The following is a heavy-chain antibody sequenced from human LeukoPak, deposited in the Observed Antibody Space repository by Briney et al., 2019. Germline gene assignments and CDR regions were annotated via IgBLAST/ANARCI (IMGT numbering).Heavy chain of an antibody. CDR3: ALGGSYFDY. D-gene: IGHD1-26*01. V-gene: IGHV1-69*13. CDR2: IIPIFVTA. J-gene: IGHJ4*02. CDR1: GYTFTGYD. Sequence: GASVKVSCKASGYTFTGYDINWVRQAPGQGLEWMGGIIPIFVTANYAQKFQGRVTITADESTSTAYMELSSLRSEDTAVYYCALGGSYFDYWGQGTLVTVSS.